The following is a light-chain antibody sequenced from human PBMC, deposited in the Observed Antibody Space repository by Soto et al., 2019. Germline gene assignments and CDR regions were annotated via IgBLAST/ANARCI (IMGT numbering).Light chain of an antibody. CDR3: CSYAGTTTFVV. CDR2: EVN. CDR1: SSDVGSYNL. Sequence: QSALTQPASVSGSPGQSITISCTGTSSDVGSYNLVSWYQQHPGKVPKLMIFEVNKRPSGVSNRFSGSKSGNTASLTISGLQADDEADYYCCSYAGTTTFVVFGGGTKLTVL. V-gene: IGLV2-23*02. J-gene: IGLJ2*01.